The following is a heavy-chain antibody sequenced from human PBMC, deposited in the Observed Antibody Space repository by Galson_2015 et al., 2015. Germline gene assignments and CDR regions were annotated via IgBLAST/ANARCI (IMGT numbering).Heavy chain of an antibody. Sequence: SETLSLTCTVSGGSISSYFWSWIRQPPGQGLEWLGYIYYTGSTDYNPSLKSRVTMSVDTSKNQFSLRLGSVTAADTAVYYCARGRDRGSYFREFDYWGQGTLVTVSS. V-gene: IGHV4-59*01. CDR1: GGSISSYF. CDR2: IYYTGST. CDR3: ARGRDRGSYFREFDY. D-gene: IGHD1-26*01. J-gene: IGHJ4*02.